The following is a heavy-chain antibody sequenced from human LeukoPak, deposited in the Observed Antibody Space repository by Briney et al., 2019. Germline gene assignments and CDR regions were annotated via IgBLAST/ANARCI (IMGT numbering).Heavy chain of an antibody. D-gene: IGHD4/OR15-4a*01. CDR3: AKDTGAWAIDY. CDR1: GFTFSTYA. J-gene: IGHJ4*02. Sequence: PGGSLRLSCAASGFTFSTYAMHWVRQAPGKGLEWVAVISYDGSSKYYADSVKGRFTISRDHSKNTLYVQMSSLRVEDTAVYYCAKDTGAWAIDYWGQGTLVIVSS. CDR2: ISYDGSSK. V-gene: IGHV3-30*04.